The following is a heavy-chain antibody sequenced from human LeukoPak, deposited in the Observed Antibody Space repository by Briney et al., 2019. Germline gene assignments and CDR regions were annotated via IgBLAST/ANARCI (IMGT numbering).Heavy chain of an antibody. J-gene: IGHJ3*02. D-gene: IGHD6-6*01. V-gene: IGHV4-34*01. CDR2: INHSGST. CDR3: ARRTYSSSWRPNHDAFDI. Sequence: SETLSLTCAVYGGSFSGYYWSWIRQPPGKGLEWIGEINHSGSTNYNPSLKSRVTISVDTSKNQFSLKLSSVTAADTAVYYCARRTYSSSWRPNHDAFDIWGQGTMVTVSS. CDR1: GGSFSGYY.